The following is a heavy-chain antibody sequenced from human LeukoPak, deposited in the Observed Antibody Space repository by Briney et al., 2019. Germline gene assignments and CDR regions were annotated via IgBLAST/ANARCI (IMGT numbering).Heavy chain of an antibody. CDR1: GFTFSSYS. Sequence: GGSLRLFCAASGFTFSSYSMNWVRQAPGKGLEWVSSISSSSSYIYYADSVKGRFTISRDNAKNSLYLQMNSLRGEDTAVYYCARDPAEYDFWSGYHDYWGQGALVTVSS. CDR3: ARDPAEYDFWSGYHDY. V-gene: IGHV3-21*01. CDR2: ISSSSSYI. J-gene: IGHJ4*02. D-gene: IGHD3/OR15-3a*01.